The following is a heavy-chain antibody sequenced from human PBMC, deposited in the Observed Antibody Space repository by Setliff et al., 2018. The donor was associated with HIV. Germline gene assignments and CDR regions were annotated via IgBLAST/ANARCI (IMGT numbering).Heavy chain of an antibody. CDR1: GDSISSYY. J-gene: IGHJ4*02. CDR2: VYYSGSS. D-gene: IGHD3-16*02. Sequence: SETLSLTCTVSGDSISSYYWTWIRQPPGKGLEWIGYVYYSGSSNYNPSLQSRVTISVDTSKNQFFLILSSVTAADTAMYYCARSYRYNVDYWGQGKLVTVSS. CDR3: ARSYRYNVDY. V-gene: IGHV4-59*01.